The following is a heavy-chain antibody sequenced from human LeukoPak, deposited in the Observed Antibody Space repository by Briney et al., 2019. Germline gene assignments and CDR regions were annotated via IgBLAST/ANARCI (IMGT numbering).Heavy chain of an antibody. J-gene: IGHJ5*02. CDR3: ATVRPELTLHGWFDH. CDR1: GYTLTELS. V-gene: IGHV1-24*01. CDR2: FDPEDGET. D-gene: IGHD1-14*01. Sequence: GASVTVSCKVSGYTLTELSMHWVRQAPGKGLEWMGGFDPEDGETIYAQKFQGRVTMTEDTSTDTAYMELSSLRSEDTAVYYCATVRPELTLHGWFDHWGQGTLVTVSS.